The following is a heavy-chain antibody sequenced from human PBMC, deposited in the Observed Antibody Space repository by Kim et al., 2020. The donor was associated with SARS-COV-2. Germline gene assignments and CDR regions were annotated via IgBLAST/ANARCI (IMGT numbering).Heavy chain of an antibody. Sequence: SETLSLTCTVSGGSISSSSYYWGWIRQPPGKGLEWIGSIYYSGSTYYNPSLKSRVTISVDTSKNQFSLKLSSVTAADTAVYYCARYPGGLRGAVDYWGQGTLVTVSS. J-gene: IGHJ4*02. CDR3: ARYPGGLRGAVDY. D-gene: IGHD5-12*01. V-gene: IGHV4-39*01. CDR2: IYYSGST. CDR1: GGSISSSSYY.